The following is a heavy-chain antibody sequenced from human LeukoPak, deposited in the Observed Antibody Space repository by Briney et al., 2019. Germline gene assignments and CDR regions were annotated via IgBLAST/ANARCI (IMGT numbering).Heavy chain of an antibody. D-gene: IGHD6-19*01. CDR2: IYYSGST. J-gene: IGHJ6*03. Sequence: SETLSLTCTVSGGSISSSSYYWGWIRQPPGKGLEWIGSIYYSGSTYYNPSLKSRVTISVDTSKNQFSLKLSSVTAADTAVYYCARVLAGTYYYYYYMDVWGKGTTVTVSS. CDR1: GGSISSSSYY. V-gene: IGHV4-39*07. CDR3: ARVLAGTYYYYYYMDV.